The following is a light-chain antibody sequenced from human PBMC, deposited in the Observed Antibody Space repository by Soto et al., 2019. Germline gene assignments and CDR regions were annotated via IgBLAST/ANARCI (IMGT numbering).Light chain of an antibody. CDR3: QQYGSTPPVT. CDR2: GGS. V-gene: IGKV3-20*01. CDR1: QSVSSDF. Sequence: EIVLTQSPGTLSLSPGERATLSCRASQSVSSDFLSWYQQKPGQAPRLLIYGGSYRATGIPDRFSGSGSGTDFTLTIRRLEADDFAVYYCQQYGSTPPVTFGGGTKV. J-gene: IGKJ4*02.